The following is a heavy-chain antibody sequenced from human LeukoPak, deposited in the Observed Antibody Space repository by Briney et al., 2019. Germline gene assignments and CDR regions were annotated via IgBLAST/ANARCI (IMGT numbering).Heavy chain of an antibody. D-gene: IGHD2-21*02. V-gene: IGHV3-23*01. J-gene: IGHJ4*02. CDR2: ISGGSGGST. CDR1: GFTFSTYA. Sequence: GGSLRLSCAASGFTFSTYAMSWVRQAPGKGLEWVSSISGGSGGSTYYADSVKGRFTISRDSSKNTLYLQMNSLRAEDTAVYYCAKGEAYCGGDCYPDWGQGTLVTVSS. CDR3: AKGEAYCGGDCYPD.